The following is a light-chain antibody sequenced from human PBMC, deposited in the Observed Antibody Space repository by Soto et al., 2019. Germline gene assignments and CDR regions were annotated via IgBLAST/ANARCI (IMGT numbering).Light chain of an antibody. V-gene: IGKV3-20*01. CDR2: GAS. CDR3: QQYGSSPYT. J-gene: IGKJ2*01. CDR1: QSVRNSY. Sequence: EIVLTQSPGTLSLSPGERATLSCRASQSVRNSYLAWYQQKPGQAPRLLIYGASGRATGIPDRFSGSGSGTDFTLTISRLEPEDFALYYCQQYGSSPYTFGQGTNLEI.